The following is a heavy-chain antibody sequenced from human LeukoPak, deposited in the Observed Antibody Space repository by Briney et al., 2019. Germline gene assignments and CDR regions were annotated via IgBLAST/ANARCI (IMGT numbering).Heavy chain of an antibody. V-gene: IGHV3-66*01. CDR2: IYSGGST. D-gene: IGHD2-2*01. CDR3: ASDSCGPEYFQH. Sequence: GGSLRPSCAASGFSVSNNYMSWVRQAPGKGLEWVSVIYSGGSTFYADSVKGRFTISRDNSKNTLYLQMNSLRAEDTAVYYCASDSCGPEYFQHWGQGTLVTVSS. J-gene: IGHJ1*01. CDR1: GFSVSNNY.